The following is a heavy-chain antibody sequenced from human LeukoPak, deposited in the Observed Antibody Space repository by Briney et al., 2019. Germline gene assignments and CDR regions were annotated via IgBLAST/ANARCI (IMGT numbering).Heavy chain of an antibody. D-gene: IGHD6-25*01. CDR2: INHSGST. CDR1: GGSFSGYY. CDR3: ARGYGGSRVSRLSFHNWFDP. V-gene: IGHV4-34*01. Sequence: SETLSLTCAVYGGSFSGYYWSWIRQPPGKGLEWIGEINHSGSTNYNPSLKSRVTISVDTSKNQFSLKLSSVTAADTAVYYCARGYGGSRVSRLSFHNWFDPWGQGTLVTVSS. J-gene: IGHJ5*02.